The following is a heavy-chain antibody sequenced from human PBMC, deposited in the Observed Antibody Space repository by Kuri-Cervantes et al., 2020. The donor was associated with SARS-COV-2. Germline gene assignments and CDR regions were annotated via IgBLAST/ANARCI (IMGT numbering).Heavy chain of an antibody. V-gene: IGHV3-53*01. CDR1: GFTVSSNY. J-gene: IGHJ4*02. CDR2: IYSGGST. CDR3: AKGLPSGSYLNYFDY. D-gene: IGHD1-26*01. Sequence: GESLKISCAASGFTVSSNYMSWVRQAPGKGLEWVSVIYSGGSTYYADSVKGRFTISRDNSKNTLYLQMNSLRAEDTAVYYCAKGLPSGSYLNYFDYWGQGTLVTVSS.